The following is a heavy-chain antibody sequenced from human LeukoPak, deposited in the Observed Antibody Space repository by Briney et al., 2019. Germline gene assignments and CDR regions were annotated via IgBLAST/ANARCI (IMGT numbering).Heavy chain of an antibody. D-gene: IGHD6-13*01. CDR3: AKVSTDINFDY. CDR1: GFTFSSYG. V-gene: IGHV3-30*18. CDR2: ISYDGSNK. Sequence: GGSLRLSCAASGFTFSSYGMHWVRQAPGKGLEWVAVISYDGSNKYYADSVKGRFTISRDNSKNTLYLQMNSLRAEDTAVHYCAKVSTDINFDYWGQGTLVTVSS. J-gene: IGHJ4*02.